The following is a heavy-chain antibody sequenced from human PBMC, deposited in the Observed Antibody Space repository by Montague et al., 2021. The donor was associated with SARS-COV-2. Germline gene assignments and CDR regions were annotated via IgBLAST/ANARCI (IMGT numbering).Heavy chain of an antibody. J-gene: IGHJ3*01. Sequence: SETLSLTCTVSGGSISSSIYYWGWIRQPPGKGLEWIGSIYYSGSTYYNPSLKSRVTISVDTSGNQFTLKLSSVTAADTAVYYCARLKRDFDCGCSPSALDFWGQGTTVTVSS. CDR2: IYYSGST. V-gene: IGHV4-39*01. CDR1: GGSISSSIYY. D-gene: IGHD2-21*01. CDR3: ARLKRDFDCGCSPSALDF.